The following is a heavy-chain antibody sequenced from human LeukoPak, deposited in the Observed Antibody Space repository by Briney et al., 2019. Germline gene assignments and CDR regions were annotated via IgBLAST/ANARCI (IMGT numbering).Heavy chain of an antibody. V-gene: IGHV4-34*01. CDR3: ARQLYGSDY. J-gene: IGHJ4*02. D-gene: IGHD4-17*01. Sequence: SETLSLTGDVSGVSFSTYYWSWIRQSPEKGLEWIGEVNHSGYTNYNPSLKGRVTISVDTSKNQFSLKLSSVTAADTAVYYCARQLYGSDYWGQGTLVTVSS. CDR2: VNHSGYT. CDR1: GVSFSTYY.